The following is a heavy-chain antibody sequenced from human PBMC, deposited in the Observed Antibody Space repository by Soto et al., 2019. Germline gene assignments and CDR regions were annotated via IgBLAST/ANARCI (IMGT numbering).Heavy chain of an antibody. J-gene: IGHJ5*02. Sequence: EVQLVESGGGLVQPGGSLKLSCTASGFTFSDSPMHWVRQASGKGLEWVGRIRSKADSYATAYGASVKGRFTISRDDSKYTAYLQMNSLKTEDAAVYYCSSHSPEDMRRTWGQGTLVTVSS. CDR2: IRSKADSYAT. CDR3: SSHSPEDMRRT. V-gene: IGHV3-73*02. D-gene: IGHD2-15*01. CDR1: GFTFSDSP.